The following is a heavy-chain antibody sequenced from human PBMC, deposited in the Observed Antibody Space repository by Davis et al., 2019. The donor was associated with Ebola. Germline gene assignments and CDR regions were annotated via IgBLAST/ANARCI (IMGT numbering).Heavy chain of an antibody. CDR1: GYTFTSYG. CDR3: ARVDMTTVNWRYYYGMDV. Sequence: SVQVPCMASGYTFTSYGLSWVRQAPGQGLEWMGWISAYNGNTNYAQKLQGRVTMTTDTSTSTAYMELRSLRSDDTAVYYCARVDMTTVNWRYYYGMDVWGKGTTVTVSS. D-gene: IGHD4-17*01. CDR2: ISAYNGNT. V-gene: IGHV1-18*01. J-gene: IGHJ6*04.